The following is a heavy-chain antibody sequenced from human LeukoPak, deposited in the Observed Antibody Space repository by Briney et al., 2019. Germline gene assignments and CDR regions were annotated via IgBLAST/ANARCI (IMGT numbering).Heavy chain of an antibody. Sequence: GASVKVSCKVSGYTFTDYYMHWVQQAPGKGLEWMGLVDPEDGETIYAEKFQGRVTITADMSTDTAYMELSSLRSEDTAVYYCATGILGYCSGGRCYSVKNVDYWGQGTLVTVSS. V-gene: IGHV1-69-2*01. CDR3: ATGILGYCSGGRCYSVKNVDY. D-gene: IGHD2-15*01. CDR2: VDPEDGET. CDR1: GYTFTDYY. J-gene: IGHJ4*02.